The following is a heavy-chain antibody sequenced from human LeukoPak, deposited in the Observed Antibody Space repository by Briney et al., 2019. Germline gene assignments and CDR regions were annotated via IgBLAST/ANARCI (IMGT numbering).Heavy chain of an antibody. Sequence: SETLSLTCTVSGGSISSSSYYWGWIRQPPGKGLEWIGSIYYSGSTYYNPSLKSRVTISVDTSKNQFSLKLSSVTAADTAVYSWARHSDQGDGYPLSFGFFDYGARETLFTFSS. CDR2: IYYSGST. CDR3: ARHSDQGDGYPLSFGFFDY. J-gene: IGHJ4*02. D-gene: IGHD5-24*01. V-gene: IGHV4-39*01. CDR1: GGSISSSSYY.